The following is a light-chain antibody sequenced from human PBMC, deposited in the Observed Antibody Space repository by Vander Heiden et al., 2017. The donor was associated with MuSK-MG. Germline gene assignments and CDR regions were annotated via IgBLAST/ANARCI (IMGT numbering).Light chain of an antibody. J-gene: IGKJ4*01. CDR3: QHNDCTPRLT. CDR1: QSIRSY. CDR2: AAS. V-gene: IGKV1-39*01. Sequence: IHVTPSPSSLSASVGDRVTITCRASQSIRSYLNWYQQTPGKAPKLLIYAASSLHSGASSRFSGSASGTDITLTISSLQHEDSASYYCQHNDCTPRLTFGAGTKVEIK.